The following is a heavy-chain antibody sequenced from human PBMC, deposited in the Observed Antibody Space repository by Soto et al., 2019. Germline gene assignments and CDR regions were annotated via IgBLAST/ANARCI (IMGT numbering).Heavy chain of an antibody. D-gene: IGHD2-15*01. CDR2: ISYSGST. V-gene: IGHV4-59*01. CDR1: GASITTYY. CDR3: ARDLKKYCRDGKCNWFHP. J-gene: IGHJ5*02. Sequence: SETLSLTCTVSGASITTYYWSWIRQPPGKGLEWIGYISYSGSTDYNPSLKSRVTISFDASKNQISLQVRSATAADAAVYYCARDLKKYCRDGKCNWFHPGGQETLVTFSS.